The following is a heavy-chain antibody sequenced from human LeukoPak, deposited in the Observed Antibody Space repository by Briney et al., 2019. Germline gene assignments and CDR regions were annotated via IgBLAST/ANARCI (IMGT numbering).Heavy chain of an antibody. CDR2: IRNKANNYAT. CDR1: GFTFSVSA. CDR3: TYTSSSGVVY. D-gene: IGHD6-6*01. Sequence: GGSLRLSCAASGFTFSVSAIYWVRQASGKGLEWIGRIRNKANNYATAYAASVKGRFTISREDSKNTACLQMNSLKTEDTAVYYCTYTSSSGVVYWGQGALVTVSS. V-gene: IGHV3-73*01. J-gene: IGHJ4*02.